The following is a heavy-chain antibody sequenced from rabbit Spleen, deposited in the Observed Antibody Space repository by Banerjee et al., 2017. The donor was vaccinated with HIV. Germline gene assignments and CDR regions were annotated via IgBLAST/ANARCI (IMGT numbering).Heavy chain of an antibody. D-gene: IGHD2-1*01. V-gene: IGHV1S7*01. Sequence: QSLEESGGGLVKPGGTLTLTCTVSGFSFSSNWICWVRQAPGKGLEWIGYIVPIFGVTYYANWVNGRFTISSHNAQNTLYLHLNSLTAADTATYFCARGSATMTMVITGFYFNLWGPGTLVTVS. J-gene: IGHJ4*01. CDR2: IVPIFGVT. CDR3: ARGSATMTMVITGFYFNL. CDR1: GFSFSSNW.